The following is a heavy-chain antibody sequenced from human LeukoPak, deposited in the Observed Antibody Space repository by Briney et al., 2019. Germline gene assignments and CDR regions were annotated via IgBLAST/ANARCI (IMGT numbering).Heavy chain of an antibody. V-gene: IGHV3-53*01. CDR1: GFTVSSNY. CDR2: IYSGGST. J-gene: IGHJ3*02. CDR3: ARSGYCSGGSCYLDAFDI. Sequence: GGSLRLSCAASGFTVSSNYMSWVRQAPGKGLEWVPVIYSGGSTYYADSVKGRFTISRDNSKNTLYLQMNSLRAEDTAVYYCARSGYCSGGSCYLDAFDIWGQGTMVTVSS. D-gene: IGHD2-15*01.